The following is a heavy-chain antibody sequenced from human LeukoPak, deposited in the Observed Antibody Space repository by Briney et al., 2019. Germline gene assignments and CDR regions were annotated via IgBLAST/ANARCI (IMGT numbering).Heavy chain of an antibody. CDR1: GFTFSRYA. Sequence: GGSLRLTCAASGFTFSRYAMSWVRQAPEKGLEWVSTLSDNGGSTYYADSVKGRFAISRDNSKNTLYLQMNSLRAEDTAVYYCAKAAIAVAANFDYWGQGALVTVSS. CDR2: LSDNGGST. J-gene: IGHJ4*02. V-gene: IGHV3-23*01. D-gene: IGHD6-19*01. CDR3: AKAAIAVAANFDY.